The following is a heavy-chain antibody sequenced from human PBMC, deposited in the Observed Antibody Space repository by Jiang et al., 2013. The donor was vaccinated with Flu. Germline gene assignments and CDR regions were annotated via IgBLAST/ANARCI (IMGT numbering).Heavy chain of an antibody. CDR3: AHRQQLAVPFDY. V-gene: IGHV2-5*02. D-gene: IGHD6-13*01. Sequence: KPTQTLTMTCTFSGFSLSTSGVGVGWIRQPPGKALEWLALIYWDDDKRYSPSLKSRLTITKDTSKNQVVLTMTNMDPVDTATYYCAHRQQLAVPFDYWGQGTLVTVSS. CDR2: IYWDDDK. J-gene: IGHJ4*02. CDR1: GFSLSTSGVG.